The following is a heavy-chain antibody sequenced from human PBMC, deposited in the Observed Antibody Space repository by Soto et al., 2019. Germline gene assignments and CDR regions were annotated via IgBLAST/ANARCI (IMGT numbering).Heavy chain of an antibody. CDR2: IIPIFGTA. Sequence: QVQLVQSGAEVKKPRSSVKVSCKASGGTFSSYAISWVRQAPGQGLEWMGGIIPIFGTANYAQKFQGRVTITADESTSTAYMELSSLRSEDTAVYYCSGPGDYGDYAGAYWGQGTLVTVSS. CDR1: GGTFSSYA. J-gene: IGHJ4*02. V-gene: IGHV1-69*01. CDR3: SGPGDYGDYAGAY. D-gene: IGHD4-17*01.